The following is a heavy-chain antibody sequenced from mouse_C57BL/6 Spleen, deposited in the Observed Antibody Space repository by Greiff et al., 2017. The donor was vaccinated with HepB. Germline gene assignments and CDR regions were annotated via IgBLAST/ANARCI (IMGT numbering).Heavy chain of an antibody. CDR1: GYTFTSYD. Sequence: VKLMESGPELVKPGASVKLSCKASGYTFTSYDINWVKQRPGQGLEWIGWIYPRDGSTKYNEKFKGKATLTVDTSSSTAYMELHSLTSEDSAVYFCAREGDHYDGGSFDYWGQGTTLTVSS. CDR2: IYPRDGST. CDR3: AREGDHYDGGSFDY. D-gene: IGHD1-2*01. V-gene: IGHV1-85*01. J-gene: IGHJ2*01.